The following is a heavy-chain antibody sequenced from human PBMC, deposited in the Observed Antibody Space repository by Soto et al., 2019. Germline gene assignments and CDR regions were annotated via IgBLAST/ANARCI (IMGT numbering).Heavy chain of an antibody. CDR2: IYPGDSDT. Sequence: PGESLKISCKGCGYGFTSYWIGWVRQMPGKGLEWMGIIYPGDSDTRYSPSFQGQVTISADKSISTAYLQWSSLKASDTAMYYCARGQVFLIYESSTEIYTWGQETVLTISS. CDR3: ARGQVFLIYESSTEIYT. J-gene: IGHJ4*02. CDR1: GYGFTSYW. V-gene: IGHV5-51*01. D-gene: IGHD3-10*01.